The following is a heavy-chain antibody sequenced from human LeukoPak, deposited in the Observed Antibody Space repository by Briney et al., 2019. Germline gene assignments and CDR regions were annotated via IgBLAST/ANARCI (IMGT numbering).Heavy chain of an antibody. V-gene: IGHV4-59*01. D-gene: IGHD1-1*01. CDR3: ARDKYNYHDY. CDR1: GGSISSYY. CDR2: IYHTGST. J-gene: IGHJ4*02. Sequence: PSETLSLTCTVSGGSISSYYWSWIRQPPGKGLEWIANIYHTGSTNYNPSLSSRVTISIDTAKNQFSLKLTSVTAAETAVYYCARDKYNYHDYWGQGTRVTVSS.